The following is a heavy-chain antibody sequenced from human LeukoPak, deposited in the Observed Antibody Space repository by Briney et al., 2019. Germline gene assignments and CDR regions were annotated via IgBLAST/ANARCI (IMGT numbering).Heavy chain of an antibody. CDR1: GGTLSGYA. V-gene: IGHV1-69*13. Sequence: ASVKVSCKASGGTLSGYAFSWVRQAPGQGLEWMGGIIPMFGRTNYAQTFQGRVTITEDESTSTAYMELTSLRSDDTAVYYCARDQGLWFGELLPHGEYFQHWGQGTLVTVSS. CDR2: IIPMFGRT. J-gene: IGHJ1*01. CDR3: ARDQGLWFGELLPHGEYFQH. D-gene: IGHD3-10*01.